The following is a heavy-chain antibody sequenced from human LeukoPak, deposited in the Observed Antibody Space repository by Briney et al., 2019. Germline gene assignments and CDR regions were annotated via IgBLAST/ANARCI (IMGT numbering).Heavy chain of an antibody. J-gene: IGHJ5*02. V-gene: IGHV3-23*01. Sequence: GGSLRLSCAASGFTFSSYALSWVRQAPGKGLEWVSGISGSGGSTYYADSVKGRFTVSRDNSKDTLFLQMNGLRPEDTAVYYCAKASYNIAKENWFDPWGQGTLVTVSS. CDR2: ISGSGGST. D-gene: IGHD1-1*01. CDR3: AKASYNIAKENWFDP. CDR1: GFTFSSYA.